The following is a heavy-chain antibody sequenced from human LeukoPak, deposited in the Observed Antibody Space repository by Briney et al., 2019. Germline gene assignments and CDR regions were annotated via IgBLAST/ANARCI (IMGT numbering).Heavy chain of an antibody. D-gene: IGHD2/OR15-2a*01. J-gene: IGHJ4*02. CDR2: IWYDGSNK. Sequence: GGSLRLSCAASGFTVTENYMSWVRQAPGKGLEWVALIWYDGSNKYYADSVKGRFTISRDNSKNTLYVQMNSLRAEDTAVYYCARASNCISSTCSVDYWGQGTLVTVSS. V-gene: IGHV3-33*07. CDR1: GFTVTENY. CDR3: ARASNCISSTCSVDY.